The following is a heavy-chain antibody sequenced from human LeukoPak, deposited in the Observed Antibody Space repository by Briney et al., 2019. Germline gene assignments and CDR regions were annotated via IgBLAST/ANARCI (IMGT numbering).Heavy chain of an antibody. CDR2: IKQDGSEK. J-gene: IGHJ5*02. Sequence: QPGRSLRLSCAASGFTSSSYWMSWVRQAPGKGLEWVANIKQDGSEKYYVDSVKGRFTISRDNAKNSLYLQMNSLRAEDTAVYYCARWGNDFWSGPLRFDPWGQGTLVTVSS. D-gene: IGHD3-3*01. V-gene: IGHV3-7*01. CDR1: GFTSSSYW. CDR3: ARWGNDFWSGPLRFDP.